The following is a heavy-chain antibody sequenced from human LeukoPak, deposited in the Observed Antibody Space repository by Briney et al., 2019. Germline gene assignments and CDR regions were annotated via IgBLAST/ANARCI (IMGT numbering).Heavy chain of an antibody. CDR2: INPNSGGT. J-gene: IGHJ3*02. Sequence: GASVKVSCKASGYTFTGYYMHWVRQAPGQGLEWMGWINPNSGGTNYAQKFQGRVTMTRDTSISTAYMELSRLRSDDTAVYYCARGLTADYGDYGDAFDIWGQGTMVTVSS. D-gene: IGHD4-17*01. V-gene: IGHV1-2*02. CDR1: GYTFTGYY. CDR3: ARGLTADYGDYGDAFDI.